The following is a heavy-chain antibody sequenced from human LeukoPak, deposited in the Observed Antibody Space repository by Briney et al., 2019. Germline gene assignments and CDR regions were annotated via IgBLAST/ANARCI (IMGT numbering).Heavy chain of an antibody. D-gene: IGHD4-11*01. V-gene: IGHV1-24*01. CDR2: FDPEDGET. Sequence: GASVKVSCKVSGYTLTELSMHWVRQAPGKGLEWMGGFDPEDGETIYAQKFQGRVTMTRDTSINTAYMELSSLRFDDTAIYYCARTTTLTSLFGYWGQGTLVTVSS. CDR1: GYTLTELS. J-gene: IGHJ4*02. CDR3: ARTTTLTSLFGY.